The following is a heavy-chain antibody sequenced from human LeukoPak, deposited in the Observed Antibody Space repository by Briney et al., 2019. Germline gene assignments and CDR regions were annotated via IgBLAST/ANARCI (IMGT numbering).Heavy chain of an antibody. V-gene: IGHV3-73*01. CDR2: VRSKVNSYAT. Sequence: PGGSLKLSCAASGFTFSGSPMHWVRQASGKGLEWVGRVRSKVNSYATVYAASVKGRFTISRDDSKNTAYLQMNSLKTEDTAVYYCTREGSGWYTDYWGQGTLVTVSS. CDR1: GFTFSGSP. J-gene: IGHJ4*02. D-gene: IGHD6-19*01. CDR3: TREGSGWYTDY.